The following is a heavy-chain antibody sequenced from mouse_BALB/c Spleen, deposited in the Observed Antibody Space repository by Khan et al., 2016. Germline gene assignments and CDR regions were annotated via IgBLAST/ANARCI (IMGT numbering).Heavy chain of an antibody. V-gene: IGHV3-2*02. D-gene: IGHD1-1*01. CDR2: ISCSGST. CDR1: GYSITSDYA. CDR3: ARYYYGRGYFDY. Sequence: EVELVESGPGLVKPSQSLSLTCTVTGYSITSDYAWNWIRQFPGNKMEWMGYISCSGSTSYNPSIKSRLSITRDTSKNQFYLQLNSVPTEDTAPYYVARYYYGRGYFDYWGQGTTLTVSS. J-gene: IGHJ2*01.